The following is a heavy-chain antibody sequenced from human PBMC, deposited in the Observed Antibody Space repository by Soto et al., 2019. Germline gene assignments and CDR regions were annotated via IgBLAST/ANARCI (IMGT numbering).Heavy chain of an antibody. CDR1: GFTFDYYW. CDR2: IYSDGTST. Sequence: EVQLVESGGGLVQPGESLRLSCAASGFTFDYYWMHWVRQAPGKGLVWVSRIYSDGTSTTYADSVKGRFTISRDNAKNTVSLQMNSLRADDTGVYSCPRGDRGAFDPWGQGTVVTVSS. J-gene: IGHJ3*01. CDR3: PRGDRGAFDP. V-gene: IGHV3-74*01. D-gene: IGHD1-26*01.